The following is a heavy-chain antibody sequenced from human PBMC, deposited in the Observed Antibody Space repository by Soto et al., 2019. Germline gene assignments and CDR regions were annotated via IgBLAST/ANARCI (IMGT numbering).Heavy chain of an antibody. Sequence: PSDTLSLTCAVYGGSFSVYYWSWIRQPPGKGLEWIGEINHSGSTNYNPSLKSRVTISVDTSKNQFSLKLSSVTAADTAVYYCARVRVAAKKLFDYWGQGTLVTVSS. J-gene: IGHJ4*02. D-gene: IGHD2-15*01. V-gene: IGHV4-34*01. CDR3: ARVRVAAKKLFDY. CDR1: GGSFSVYY. CDR2: INHSGST.